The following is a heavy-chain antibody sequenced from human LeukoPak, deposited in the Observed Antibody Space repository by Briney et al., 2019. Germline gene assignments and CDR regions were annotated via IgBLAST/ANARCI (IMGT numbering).Heavy chain of an antibody. D-gene: IGHD1-1*01. CDR3: ANPYGINGFVI. CDR2: ISGSGGST. V-gene: IGHV3-23*01. J-gene: IGHJ3*02. Sequence: GGSLRLSCAASGFTFSNYAMSWVRQAPGKGLEWVSAISGSGGSTYYADSVKGRFTISRDNSKDTVYLQMKSLRAEDTAVYYCANPYGINGFVICGQGTMGTVSS. CDR1: GFTFSNYA.